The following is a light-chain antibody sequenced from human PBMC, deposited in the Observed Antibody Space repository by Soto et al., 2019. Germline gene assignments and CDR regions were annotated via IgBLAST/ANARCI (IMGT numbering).Light chain of an antibody. CDR3: QQYNKWPQT. CDR2: GAS. V-gene: IGKV3-15*01. J-gene: IGKJ1*01. Sequence: EIVMTQSPATLSVSPGERATLSCRASQSVSSNLAWYQQKPGQAPRLLIYGASTRATGIPARFSGSGSGTEFTLTISSLQAEDIAVYYCQQYNKWPQTFGQGTKVDIK. CDR1: QSVSSN.